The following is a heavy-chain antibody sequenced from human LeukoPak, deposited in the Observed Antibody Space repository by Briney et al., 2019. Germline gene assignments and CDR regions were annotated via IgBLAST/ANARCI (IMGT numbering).Heavy chain of an antibody. D-gene: IGHD1-20*01. V-gene: IGHV1-69*05. J-gene: IGHJ6*03. Sequence: SVKVSCKASGVTFSSSAISWVRQAPGQGLEWIGGILPVFGTVNSAQKLQGRVTITKDDSTTTAYMELSSPRSEDTAVYYCATNPMTGYHLGDYYYFYMAVWGKGTTVTVS. CDR2: ILPVFGTV. CDR3: ATNPMTGYHLGDYYYFYMAV. CDR1: GVTFSSSA.